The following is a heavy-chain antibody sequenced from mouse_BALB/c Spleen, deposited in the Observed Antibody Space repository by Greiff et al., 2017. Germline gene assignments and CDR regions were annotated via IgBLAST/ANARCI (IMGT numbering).Heavy chain of an antibody. Sequence: EVQVVESGGGLVKPGGSLKLSCAASGFTFSSYAMSWVRQTPEKRLEWVATISSGGSYTYYPDSVKGRFTISRDNAKNTLYLQMSSLRSEDTAMYYCARHYRYDGWYFDVWGAGTTVTVSS. V-gene: IGHV5-9-3*01. CDR2: ISSGGSYT. CDR3: ARHYRYDGWYFDV. J-gene: IGHJ1*01. CDR1: GFTFSSYA. D-gene: IGHD2-14*01.